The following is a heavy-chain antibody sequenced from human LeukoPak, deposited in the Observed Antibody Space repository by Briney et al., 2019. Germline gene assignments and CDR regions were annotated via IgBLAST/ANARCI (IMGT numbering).Heavy chain of an antibody. V-gene: IGHV4-34*01. CDR1: GGSFSGYY. J-gene: IGHJ6*02. D-gene: IGHD2-2*01. Sequence: SETLSLTCAVYGGSFSGYYWSWIRQPPGKGLEWIGEINHSGSTNYNPSLKSRVTISVDTPKNQFSLKLSSVTAADTAVYYCARGGDIVVVPAARHYYYYYGMDVWGQGTTVTVSS. CDR3: ARGGDIVVVPAARHYYYYYGMDV. CDR2: INHSGST.